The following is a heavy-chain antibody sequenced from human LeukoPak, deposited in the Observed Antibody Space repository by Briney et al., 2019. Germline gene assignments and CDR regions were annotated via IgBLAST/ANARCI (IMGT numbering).Heavy chain of an antibody. Sequence: PGGSLRLSCAASGFTFNNHAMSWVRQAPGRGLEWVSGINGNGASTYYSDSVKGQFTISRDNSKNTLYLQMSSLRAEDTAIYYCAKDQGYSYYYLDYWGQGTLVTVSS. V-gene: IGHV3-23*01. CDR1: GFTFNNHA. D-gene: IGHD5-18*01. CDR2: INGNGAST. CDR3: AKDQGYSYYYLDY. J-gene: IGHJ4*02.